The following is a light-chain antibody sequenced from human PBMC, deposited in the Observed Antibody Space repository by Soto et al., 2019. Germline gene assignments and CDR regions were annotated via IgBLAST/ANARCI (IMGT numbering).Light chain of an antibody. CDR2: GAS. V-gene: IGKV3-15*01. CDR1: QRVSSN. CDR3: QQYNNWPPT. J-gene: IGKJ4*01. Sequence: EIVMTQSPATLSVSPGERATLSCRASQRVSSNLAWYQQKPGQAPRLLIYGASTRATGIPARFIGSGSGTEFTLTISSLQSEDCAVYYCQQYNNWPPTFGGGTKVEIK.